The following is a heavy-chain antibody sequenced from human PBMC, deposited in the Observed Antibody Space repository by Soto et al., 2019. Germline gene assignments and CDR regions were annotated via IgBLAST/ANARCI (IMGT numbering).Heavy chain of an antibody. CDR3: TRDASRDSSARGWFDP. Sequence: GESLTLSCAASGFTFRSFTMNWVRQAPGKGLEWVSTISSNSAYIYYTDALRGRFTISRDNAKNSLHLQMNSLRAEDTAVYYCTRDASRDSSARGWFDPWGPGTLVTVSS. D-gene: IGHD6-13*01. J-gene: IGHJ5*02. V-gene: IGHV3-21*01. CDR1: GFTFRSFT. CDR2: ISSNSAYI.